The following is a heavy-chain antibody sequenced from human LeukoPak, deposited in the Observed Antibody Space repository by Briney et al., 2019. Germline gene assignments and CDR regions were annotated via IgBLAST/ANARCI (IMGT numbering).Heavy chain of an antibody. Sequence: ASVKVSCKASGYTFTGYYMHWVRQAPGQGLEWMGWINPNSGGTNYAQKFQGRVTMTRDTSISTAYMELSRLRSDDTAVYYCATNILWFGNGMTLFDYWGQGTLVTVSS. D-gene: IGHD3-10*01. CDR1: GYTFTGYY. J-gene: IGHJ4*02. V-gene: IGHV1-2*02. CDR2: INPNSGGT. CDR3: ATNILWFGNGMTLFDY.